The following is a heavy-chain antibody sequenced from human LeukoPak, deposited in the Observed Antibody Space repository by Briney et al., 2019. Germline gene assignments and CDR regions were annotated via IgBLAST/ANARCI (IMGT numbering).Heavy chain of an antibody. CDR2: LTDSGDAT. CDR1: GFTFSHYA. D-gene: IGHD3-16*01. J-gene: IGHJ6*02. CDR3: AKDRGGGLDV. Sequence: PGGSLRLSCAVSGFTFSHYAMSWVRQAPGTGLEWVGSLTDSGDATYYADSVKGRLTISRDNSNSTLYLHISGLRAEDTAVYYCAKDRGGGLDVWGQGTTVTVSS. V-gene: IGHV3-23*01.